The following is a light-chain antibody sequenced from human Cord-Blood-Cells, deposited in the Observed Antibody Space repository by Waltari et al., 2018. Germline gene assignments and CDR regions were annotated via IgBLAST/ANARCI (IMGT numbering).Light chain of an antibody. Sequence: DIQMTKSPSSLYASVGDRVDITCRASQSISSYLNWYQPKPGKAPKLRIYAASSLQSGVPSRFSGSGSGTDFTLTISSLQPEDVATYYCQQSYSTPPYTFGQGTKLEIK. J-gene: IGKJ2*01. CDR1: QSISSY. CDR3: QQSYSTPPYT. CDR2: AAS. V-gene: IGKV1-39*01.